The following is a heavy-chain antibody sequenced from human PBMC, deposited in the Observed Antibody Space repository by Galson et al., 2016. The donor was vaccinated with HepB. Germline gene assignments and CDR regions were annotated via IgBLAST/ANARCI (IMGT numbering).Heavy chain of an antibody. V-gene: IGHV5-51*01. J-gene: IGHJ6*02. Sequence: QSGAEVKKPGESLKISCRGSGYTFDTYWIGWVRQMPGKGLEWMGIIYPGDFDIRYSPPFQGQVTISVDKSISTTYLQWSSLTASDTAMYYCARSLTGSCDFWGAIYNYYAMDVWGQGTTVTVS. D-gene: IGHD3-3*01. CDR1: GYTFDTYW. CDR3: ARSLTGSCDFWGAIYNYYAMDV. CDR2: IYPGDFDI.